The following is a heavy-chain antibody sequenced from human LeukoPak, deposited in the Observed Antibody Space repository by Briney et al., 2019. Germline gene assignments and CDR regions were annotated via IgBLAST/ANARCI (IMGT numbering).Heavy chain of an antibody. CDR2: ISYDGSNK. V-gene: IGHV3-30*04. Sequence: GGSLRLSCAASGFTFSSYAMHWVLQAPGKGLEWVAVISYDGSNKYYADSVKGRFTISRDNSKNTLYLQMNSLRAEDTAVYYCARDSSPPILLWFGELLRGYMDVWGKGTTVTVSS. J-gene: IGHJ6*03. D-gene: IGHD3-10*01. CDR3: ARDSSPPILLWFGELLRGYMDV. CDR1: GFTFSSYA.